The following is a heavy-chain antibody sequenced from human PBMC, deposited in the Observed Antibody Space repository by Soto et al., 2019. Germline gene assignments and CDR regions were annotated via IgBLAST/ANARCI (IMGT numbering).Heavy chain of an antibody. J-gene: IGHJ5*02. CDR3: ARDTYYDSSGQGGFDP. D-gene: IGHD3-22*01. CDR2: IIPIFGTA. CDR1: GGTFSSYA. Sequence: SVKVSCKASGGTFSSYAISWVRQAPGQGLEWMGGIIPIFGTANYAQKFQGRVTITADESTGTAYMELSSLRSEDTAVYYCARDTYYDSSGQGGFDPWGQGTLVTVSS. V-gene: IGHV1-69*13.